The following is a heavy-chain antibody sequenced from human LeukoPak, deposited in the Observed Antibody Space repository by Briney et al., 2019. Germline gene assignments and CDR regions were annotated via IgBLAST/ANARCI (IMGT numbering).Heavy chain of an antibody. Sequence: SETLSLTCTVSGGSISSGSYYWSWIRQPAGKGLEWIGHIYTSGRTNYNPSLKSRVTISVDTSKNQFSLKLTSVTAADTAVYYCARDPAYYYDSGAYWRWGQGTLVTVSS. D-gene: IGHD3-22*01. J-gene: IGHJ4*02. V-gene: IGHV4-61*09. CDR1: GGSISSGSYY. CDR2: IYTSGRT. CDR3: ARDPAYYYDSGAYWR.